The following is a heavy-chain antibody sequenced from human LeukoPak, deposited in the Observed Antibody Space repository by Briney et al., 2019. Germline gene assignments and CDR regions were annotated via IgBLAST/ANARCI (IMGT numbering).Heavy chain of an antibody. CDR3: AREVEMATPYFDY. CDR1: GFTFSSYG. D-gene: IGHD5-24*01. Sequence: GESLRLACAASGFTFSSYGMHWVRQAPGKGLEWVAVIWYDGSNKYYADSVKGRFTISRDNSKNTLYLQMNSLRAEDTAVYYCAREVEMATPYFDYWGQGTLVTVSS. J-gene: IGHJ4*02. CDR2: IWYDGSNK. V-gene: IGHV3-33*01.